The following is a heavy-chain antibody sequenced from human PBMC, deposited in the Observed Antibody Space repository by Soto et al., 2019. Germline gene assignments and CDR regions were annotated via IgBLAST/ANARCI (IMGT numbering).Heavy chain of an antibody. D-gene: IGHD3-10*02. V-gene: IGHV1-69*18. Sequence: QVQLVQSGAEVKKPGSSVKVSCKASGDTFTSYAVSWVRQAPGQRLEWMGKIIPAFGKTYYAQKFQGRLTMSADDSTSTAYMELSSLVSADTAVYYCARDPLSSFAMDVWGQGTTVIVSS. J-gene: IGHJ6*02. CDR2: IIPAFGKT. CDR3: ARDPLSSFAMDV. CDR1: GDTFTSYA.